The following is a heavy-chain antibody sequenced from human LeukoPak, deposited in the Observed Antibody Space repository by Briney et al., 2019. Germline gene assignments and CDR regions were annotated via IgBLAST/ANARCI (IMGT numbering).Heavy chain of an antibody. CDR2: ISSSGNSI. D-gene: IGHD2-15*01. CDR1: GFTFSDYY. J-gene: IGHJ3*01. Sequence: GSLRLSCAASGFTFSDYYMSWIRQAPGKGLEWVSYISSSGNSISYADSVKGRFTISRDNAKNTLSLQMNSLRVEDTAVYYCARESYCSGGSCYSGRAFDVWGQGTMVTVSS. V-gene: IGHV3-11*04. CDR3: ARESYCSGGSCYSGRAFDV.